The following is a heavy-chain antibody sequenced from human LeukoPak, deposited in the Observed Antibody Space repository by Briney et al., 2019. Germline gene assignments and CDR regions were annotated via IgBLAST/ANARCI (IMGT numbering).Heavy chain of an antibody. J-gene: IGHJ6*04. CDR3: AKGAAAAGERLYYYYGMDV. Sequence: PGGSLRLSCAASGFTFSSYAMSWVRQAPGKGLEWASAISGSGGSTYYADSVKGRFTISRDNSKNTLYLQMNSLRAEDTAVYYCAKGAAAAGERLYYYYGMDVWGKGTTVTVSS. D-gene: IGHD6-13*01. V-gene: IGHV3-23*01. CDR2: ISGSGGST. CDR1: GFTFSSYA.